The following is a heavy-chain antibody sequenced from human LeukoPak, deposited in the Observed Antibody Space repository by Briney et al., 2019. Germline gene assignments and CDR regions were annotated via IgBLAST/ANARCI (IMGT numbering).Heavy chain of an antibody. CDR2: INFNGGNT. CDR3: ARDVVGSSNNGMDV. D-gene: IGHD6-13*01. CDR1: GFAFSTYA. J-gene: IGHJ6*02. V-gene: IGHV3-23*01. Sequence: GGSLRLSCAASGFAFSTYAMSWVRQAPGKGLEWVSSINFNGGNTDYADSVKARFTISRDNSKNTLYLQMNSLRAEDTAVYYCARDVVGSSNNGMDVWGQGTTVTVSS.